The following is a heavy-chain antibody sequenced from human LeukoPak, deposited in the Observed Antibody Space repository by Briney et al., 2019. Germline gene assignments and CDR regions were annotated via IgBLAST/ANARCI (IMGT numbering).Heavy chain of an antibody. CDR3: ARDITMVRGVPDY. D-gene: IGHD3-10*01. CDR2: INAGNGNT. J-gene: IGHJ4*02. Sequence: ASVKVSCKASGYTFTSYAMHWVRQAPGQRLEWMGWINAGNGNTKYSQKFQGRVTITRDTSASTAYMELSSLRSEDTAVYYCARDITMVRGVPDYWGQGTQVTVSS. CDR1: GYTFTSYA. V-gene: IGHV1-3*01.